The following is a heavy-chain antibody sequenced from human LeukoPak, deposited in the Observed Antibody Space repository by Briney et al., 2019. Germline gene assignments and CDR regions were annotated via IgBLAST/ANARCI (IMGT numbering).Heavy chain of an antibody. Sequence: SVKVSCKASGGTFISYAISWVGQAPGQGLEWRGRIIPIFGKAKYVQKFQGRGTITTEESTRTAYMELRRLRDEDTAVYYCARSYCSGGSCYPKWFDPWGQGTLVTVSS. CDR1: GGTFISYA. CDR2: IIPIFGKA. D-gene: IGHD2-15*01. CDR3: ARSYCSGGSCYPKWFDP. J-gene: IGHJ5*02. V-gene: IGHV1-69*05.